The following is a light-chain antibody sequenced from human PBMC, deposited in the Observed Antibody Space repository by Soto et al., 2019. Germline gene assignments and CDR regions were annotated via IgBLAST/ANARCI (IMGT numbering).Light chain of an antibody. V-gene: IGKV3-15*01. CDR1: QSVSSN. Sequence: DIVVTQSPATLPVSPGERATLSCRASQSVSSNLAWYQQKPGQAPRLLIYGTSSRATGIPARFSGSGSGTDFTLTICRLEPEDFAVYYCQQRSNWSERLGQGTKVDIK. J-gene: IGKJ1*01. CDR2: GTS. CDR3: QQRSNWSER.